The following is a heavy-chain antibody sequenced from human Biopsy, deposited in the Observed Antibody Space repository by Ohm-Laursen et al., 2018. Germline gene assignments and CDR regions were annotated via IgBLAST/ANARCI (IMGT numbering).Heavy chain of an antibody. J-gene: IGHJ4*02. Sequence: GTLSLTCTVSGGSISRYYWSWIRQPPGKGLEWIGYIYYSGSTNYNPSLKSRVTISVDTSKNQFSLRLSSVTAADTAAYYCARHPTHRIQQIDYWGQGTLVTVSS. CDR1: GGSISRYY. V-gene: IGHV4-59*08. D-gene: IGHD5-18*01. CDR2: IYYSGST. CDR3: ARHPTHRIQQIDY.